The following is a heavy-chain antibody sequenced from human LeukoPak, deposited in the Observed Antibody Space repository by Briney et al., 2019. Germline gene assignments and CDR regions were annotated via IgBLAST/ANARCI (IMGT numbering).Heavy chain of an antibody. CDR3: ARGEYSSSWHSEYFQH. J-gene: IGHJ1*01. CDR1: GFSFSSFG. D-gene: IGHD6-13*01. V-gene: IGHV3-33*01. Sequence: GGSLRLSCAASGFSFSSFGMHWVRQAPGMGLEWVAVIWSDGSNQYYADSVRGRFTISRDNPKDTLYLQMNSLRVEDTAVYYCARGEYSSSWHSEYFQHWGQGTLVAVSS. CDR2: IWSDGSNQ.